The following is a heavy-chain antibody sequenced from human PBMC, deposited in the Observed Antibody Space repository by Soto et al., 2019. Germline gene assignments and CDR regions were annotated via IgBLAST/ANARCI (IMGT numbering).Heavy chain of an antibody. J-gene: IGHJ4*02. Sequence: QVQLQESGPGLVKPSQTLSLTCTVSGGSISSGGYYWSWIRQHPGKVLEWIGYIYYSGSTYYNPSLKSRVTISVDTSKNQFSLKLSSVTAADTAVYYGARWFAVTTWGGFDYWGQGTLVTVSS. V-gene: IGHV4-31*03. CDR2: IYYSGST. CDR3: ARWFAVTTWGGFDY. D-gene: IGHD4-17*01. CDR1: GGSISSGGYY.